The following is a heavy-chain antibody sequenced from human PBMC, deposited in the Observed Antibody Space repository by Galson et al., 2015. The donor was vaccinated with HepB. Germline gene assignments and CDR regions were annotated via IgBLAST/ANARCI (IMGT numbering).Heavy chain of an antibody. CDR2: ISGSGGST. D-gene: IGHD6-19*01. CDR1: GFAFSSYA. V-gene: IGHV3-23*01. Sequence: SLRLSCAASGFAFSSYAMSWVRQAPGKGLEWVSAISGSGGSTYYADSVKGRFAISRDNSKNTLYLQMNSLRAEDTAVYYCAKGALYGSSGWHDYWGQGTLVTVSS. J-gene: IGHJ4*02. CDR3: AKGALYGSSGWHDY.